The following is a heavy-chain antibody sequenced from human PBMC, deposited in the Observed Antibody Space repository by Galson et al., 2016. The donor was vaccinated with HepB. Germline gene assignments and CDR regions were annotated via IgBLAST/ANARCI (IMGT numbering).Heavy chain of an antibody. V-gene: IGHV3-74*01. D-gene: IGHD5-12*01. CDR2: INSDGTTT. CDR1: RFAFSSYW. J-gene: IGHJ4*02. Sequence: SLRLSCAASRFAFSSYWMHWVRQVPGKGLVWVSRINSDGTTTTYADSVKGRFTISRDNSKNAVSLQVNSLSAEDTAVYYCARDGYRRGQFDHWGQGTLVTVSS. CDR3: ARDGYRRGQFDH.